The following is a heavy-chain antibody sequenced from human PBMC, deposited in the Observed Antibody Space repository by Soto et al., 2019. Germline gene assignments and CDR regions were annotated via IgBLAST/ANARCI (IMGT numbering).Heavy chain of an antibody. Sequence: SETLSLTCSVSGVSVSSGSYYWSWIRQPPGKGLEWIGCIYSTGSTKHNPSLKSRAIISVDTSKNQFSLKLTSVTAADTAVYYCARDLTATYGAYGMDVWGQGATVTVSS. CDR2: IYSTGST. J-gene: IGHJ6*02. D-gene: IGHD4-17*01. CDR3: ARDLTATYGAYGMDV. CDR1: GVSVSSGSYY. V-gene: IGHV4-61*01.